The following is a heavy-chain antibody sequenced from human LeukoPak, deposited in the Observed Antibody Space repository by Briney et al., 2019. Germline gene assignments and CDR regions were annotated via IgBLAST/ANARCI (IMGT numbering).Heavy chain of an antibody. CDR1: GFTFSNYA. V-gene: IGHV3-23*01. D-gene: IGHD3-10*01. J-gene: IGHJ6*03. Sequence: PGGSLRLSCAASGFTFSNYAMSWVRQAPGKGLEWVSAISGSGGSTYYADSVKGRFTISRDNSKNTLYLQMNSLRAEDTAVYYCAKSYYGSGSYYNLPYYYYYYMDVWGKGTTVTVSS. CDR2: ISGSGGST. CDR3: AKSYYGSGSYYNLPYYYYYYMDV.